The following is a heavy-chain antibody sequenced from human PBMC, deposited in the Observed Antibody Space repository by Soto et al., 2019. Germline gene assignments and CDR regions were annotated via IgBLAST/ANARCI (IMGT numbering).Heavy chain of an antibody. D-gene: IGHD6-19*01. J-gene: IGHJ4*02. CDR3: AKPGYLEQWLIRGYFDY. V-gene: IGHV3-23*01. CDR2: ISDSGSNT. Sequence: LRLSCAASGFTFSSYAMSWARQAPGKGLEWVSGISDSGSNTYYAGSVKGRFTISRDNSKNTVYLHMNSLRVEDTAVYYCAKPGYLEQWLIRGYFDYWGQGALVTVSS. CDR1: GFTFSSYA.